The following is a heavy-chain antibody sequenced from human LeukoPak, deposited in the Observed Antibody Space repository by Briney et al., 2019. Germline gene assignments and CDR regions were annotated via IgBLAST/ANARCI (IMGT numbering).Heavy chain of an antibody. V-gene: IGHV1-69*04. D-gene: IGHD1-1*01. J-gene: IGHJ5*02. CDR2: IIPILGIA. CDR1: GGTFSSYA. Sequence: GASVKVSCKASGGTFSSYAISWVRQVPGQGLEWMGRIIPILGIANYAQKFQGRVTITADKSTSTAYMELSSLRSEDTAVYYCARTLSYLNWNDRGDWFDPWGQGTLVTVSS. CDR3: ARTLSYLNWNDRGDWFDP.